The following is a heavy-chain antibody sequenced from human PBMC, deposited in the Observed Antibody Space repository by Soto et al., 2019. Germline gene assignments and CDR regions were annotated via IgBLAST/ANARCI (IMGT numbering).Heavy chain of an antibody. D-gene: IGHD5-12*01. J-gene: IGHJ4*02. CDR3: AREVALGGYDPFDY. CDR1: GGSIGSGGYY. CDR2: IYYSGST. V-gene: IGHV4-31*03. Sequence: QVQLRESGPGLVKPSQTLSLTCTVSGGSIGSGGYYWSWIRQHPGKGLEWIGYIYYSGSTYYNPSLKSRVTISVDTSKNQFSLKLRSVTAADTAVYYCAREVALGGYDPFDYWGQGTLVTVSS.